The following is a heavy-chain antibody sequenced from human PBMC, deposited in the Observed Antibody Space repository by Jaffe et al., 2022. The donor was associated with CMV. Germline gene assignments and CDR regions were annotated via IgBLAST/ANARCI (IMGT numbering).Heavy chain of an antibody. CDR3: VRDRAATLTSTFSLGYNYYYYGMDV. V-gene: IGHV1-2*02. D-gene: IGHD5-12*01. J-gene: IGHJ6*02. Sequence: QVQLVQSGAEVKKPGASVKVSCKASGYTFTGQYLHWVRQAPRRGLEWMGWINPHSGGTNYAQKFQGRVSLTRDTSISTAFMELSRLSFDDTAVFYCVRDRAATLTSTFSLGYNYYYYGMDVWGQGTTVTVSS. CDR2: INPHSGGT. CDR1: GYTFTGQY.